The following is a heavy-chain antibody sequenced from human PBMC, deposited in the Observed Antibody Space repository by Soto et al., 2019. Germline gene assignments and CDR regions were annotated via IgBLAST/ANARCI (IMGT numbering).Heavy chain of an antibody. D-gene: IGHD5-12*01. V-gene: IGHV3-23*01. CDR3: ARDSGYGRDFDY. Sequence: EVQLLESGGGLVQPGGSLRLSCAASGFTFSSYAMSWVRQAPGKGLEWVSAISGRGGSTYYADSVKGRFTISRDNSKNTLYLQMNSLRAEDTAVYYCARDSGYGRDFDYWGQGTLVTVSS. CDR1: GFTFSSYA. J-gene: IGHJ4*02. CDR2: ISGRGGST.